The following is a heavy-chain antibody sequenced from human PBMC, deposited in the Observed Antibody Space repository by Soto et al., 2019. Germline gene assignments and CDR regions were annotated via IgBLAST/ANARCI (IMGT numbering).Heavy chain of an antibody. J-gene: IGHJ6*02. D-gene: IGHD2-2*01. CDR3: ARTHCSSASCYGFYYYGMDV. CDR1: GGSISSYY. V-gene: IGHV4-59*06. Sequence: SETLSLTCTVSGGSISSYYWSWIRQPPGRGLEWIGYIYYSGSTYYNPSLKSRVSISVDTSKNQFSLKLSSVTATDTAVYYCARTHCSSASCYGFYYYGMDVWGQGATVTVSS. CDR2: IYYSGST.